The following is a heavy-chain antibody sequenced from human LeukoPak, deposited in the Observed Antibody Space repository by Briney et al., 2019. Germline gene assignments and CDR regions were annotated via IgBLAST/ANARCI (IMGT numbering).Heavy chain of an antibody. CDR1: GFTFSSYA. Sequence: GGSLRLSCAASGFTFSSYAMSWVRQAPGKGLEWVSAISGSGGSTYYADSVKGRFTISRDNAKNSLYLQMNSLRAEDTALYYCAKCDQWELPDYWGQGTLVTVSS. J-gene: IGHJ4*02. V-gene: IGHV3-23*01. CDR2: ISGSGGST. CDR3: AKCDQWELPDY. D-gene: IGHD1-26*01.